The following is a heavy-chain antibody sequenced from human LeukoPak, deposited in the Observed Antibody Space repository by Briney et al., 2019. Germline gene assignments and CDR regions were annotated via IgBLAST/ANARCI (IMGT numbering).Heavy chain of an antibody. CDR3: VTEGFIYGYHGLDT. J-gene: IGHJ3*02. V-gene: IGHV3-23*01. D-gene: IGHD5-18*01. CDR2: TSSSDAGT. Sequence: GGSLRLSCAASGFTLSSYAMSWVRQAPGKGLEWVSATSSSDAGTHYAESVRGRFTISRDNSKNTLFLQMNSLRAEDAAVYYCVTEGFIYGYHGLDTWGQGTIVTVSS. CDR1: GFTLSSYA.